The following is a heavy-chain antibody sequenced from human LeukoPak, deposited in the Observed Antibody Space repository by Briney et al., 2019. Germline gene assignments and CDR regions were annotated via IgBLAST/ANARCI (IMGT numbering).Heavy chain of an antibody. CDR3: TRVGRGYSYGCLDY. CDR2: IRSKAYGGTT. CDR1: GFTFGDYA. V-gene: IGHV3-49*03. J-gene: IGHJ4*02. Sequence: GGSLRLSCTASGFTFGDYAMSWFRQAPGKGLEWVGFIRSKAYGGTTEYAASVKGRFTISRDDSKSIAYLQMNSLKTEDTAVYYCTRVGRGYSYGCLDYWGQGTLVAVSS. D-gene: IGHD5-18*01.